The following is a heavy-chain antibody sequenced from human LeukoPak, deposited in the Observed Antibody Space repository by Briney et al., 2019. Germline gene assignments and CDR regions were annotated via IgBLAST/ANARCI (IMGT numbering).Heavy chain of an antibody. CDR2: INPSGGST. D-gene: IGHD6-13*01. J-gene: IGHJ4*02. Sequence: ASVKLSCTASGYTFTSYYMHWVRQAPGQGLEWMGIINPSGGSTSYAQKFQGRVTMTRDTSTSTVYMELSSLRSEDTAVYYCARGGKAKYYFDYWGQGTLVTVSS. V-gene: IGHV1-46*01. CDR3: ARGGKAKYYFDY. CDR1: GYTFTSYY.